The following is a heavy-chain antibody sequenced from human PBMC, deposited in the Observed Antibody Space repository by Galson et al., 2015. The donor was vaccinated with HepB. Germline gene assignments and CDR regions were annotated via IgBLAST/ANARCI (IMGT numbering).Heavy chain of an antibody. CDR3: ARYCSSTSCYYAFDI. Sequence: SVKVSCKASGYTFTGYYMHWVRQAPGQGLEWMGWINPNSGGTNYAQKFQGRVTMTRDTSISTAYMELSRLRSDDTAVYYCARYCSSTSCYYAFDIWRQGTMVTVSS. V-gene: IGHV1-2*02. D-gene: IGHD2-2*01. CDR2: INPNSGGT. J-gene: IGHJ3*02. CDR1: GYTFTGYY.